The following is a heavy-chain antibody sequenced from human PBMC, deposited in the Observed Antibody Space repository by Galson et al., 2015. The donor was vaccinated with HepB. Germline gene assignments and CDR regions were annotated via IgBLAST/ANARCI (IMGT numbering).Heavy chain of an antibody. CDR1: GGSISSYY. J-gene: IGHJ3*02. CDR3: AKPSSGGIGAFDI. Sequence: LSLTCTVSGGSISSYYWSWIRQPPGKGLEWIGYIYYSGSTNYNPSLKSRVTISVDTSKNQFSLKLSSVTAADTAVYYCAKPSSGGIGAFDIWGQGTMVTVSS. V-gene: IGHV4-59*01. D-gene: IGHD6-19*01. CDR2: IYYSGST.